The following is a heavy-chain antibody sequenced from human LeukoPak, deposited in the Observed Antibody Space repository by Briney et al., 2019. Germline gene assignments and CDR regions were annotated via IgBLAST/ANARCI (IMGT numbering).Heavy chain of an antibody. CDR3: ARDRVVVVPAATRSSHYYYHGMDV. Sequence: ASVNVSCKASGYTFTGYYMHWVRQAPGQGLEWMGWINPNSGCTNYAQKFQGRVTMTRDTSISTAYMERSRLGSDDTAVYYCARDRVVVVPAATRSSHYYYHGMDVWGQGTTVTVSS. V-gene: IGHV1-2*02. CDR1: GYTFTGYY. D-gene: IGHD2-2*01. J-gene: IGHJ6*02. CDR2: INPNSGCT.